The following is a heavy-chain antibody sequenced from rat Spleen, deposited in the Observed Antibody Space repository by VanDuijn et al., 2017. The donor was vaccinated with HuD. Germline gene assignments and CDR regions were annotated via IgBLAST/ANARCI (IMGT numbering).Heavy chain of an antibody. CDR3: ARHDYYDGYYDVMDA. V-gene: IGHV5-7*01. CDR1: GFTFSDYN. Sequence: EVQLVESGGGLVQPGRSLKLSCAASGFTFSDYNMAWVRQAPKKGLEWVATISYDGSSTYYRDSVKGRFTISRDNAKSTLYLQMDSLRSEDTATYDWARHDYYDGYYDVMDAWGQGASVTVSS. CDR2: ISYDGSST. D-gene: IGHD1-12*03. J-gene: IGHJ4*01.